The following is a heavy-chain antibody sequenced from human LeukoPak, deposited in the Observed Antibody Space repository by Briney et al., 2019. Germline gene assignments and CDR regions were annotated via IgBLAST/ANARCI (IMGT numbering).Heavy chain of an antibody. CDR2: ISSSSSYI. Sequence: PGGSLRLSCAASGFTFSSYSMNWVRQAPGKGLEWVSSISSSSSYIYYADSVKGRFTISRDNAKNSLYLQMNSLRAEDTAVYYCARDPSGGYYYGSSGYFDYWGQGTLVTVSS. D-gene: IGHD3-22*01. J-gene: IGHJ4*02. CDR3: ARDPSGGYYYGSSGYFDY. CDR1: GFTFSSYS. V-gene: IGHV3-21*01.